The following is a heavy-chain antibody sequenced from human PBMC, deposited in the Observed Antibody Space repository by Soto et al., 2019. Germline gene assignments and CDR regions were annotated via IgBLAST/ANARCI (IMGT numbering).Heavy chain of an antibody. J-gene: IGHJ5*02. Sequence: QVQLVQSGAEVKKPGASVKVSCKASGYTFTSYAMHRVRQAPGQRLEWMGWINAGNGNTKYSQKFQGRVTITRDTSASTAYMELSSLRSEDTAVYYCARESPGIAVAGTSLDPWGQGTLVTVSS. CDR2: INAGNGNT. D-gene: IGHD6-19*01. CDR3: ARESPGIAVAGTSLDP. V-gene: IGHV1-3*01. CDR1: GYTFTSYA.